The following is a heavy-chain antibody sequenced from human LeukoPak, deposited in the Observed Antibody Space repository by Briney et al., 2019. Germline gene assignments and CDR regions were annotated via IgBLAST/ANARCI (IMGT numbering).Heavy chain of an antibody. CDR2: INPNSGGT. CDR1: GYTFTGYY. CDR3: ATVKVEGAIWFDY. V-gene: IGHV1-2*06. J-gene: IGHJ4*02. D-gene: IGHD1-26*01. Sequence: GASVKVSCKASGYTFTGYYMHWVRQAPGQGLEWMGRINPNSGGTNYAQKFQGRVTMTEDTSTDTAYMELSSLRSEDTAVYYCATVKVEGAIWFDYWGQGTLVTVSS.